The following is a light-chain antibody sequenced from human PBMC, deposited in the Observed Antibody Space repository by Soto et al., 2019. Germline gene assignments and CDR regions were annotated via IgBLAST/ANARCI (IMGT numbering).Light chain of an antibody. Sequence: QSALTQPASVSGSPGQSITISCTGTSSDIGGYDYVSWHQQHPGRAPKLMIYEVSNRPSGVSNRFSGSKSGNTASLTISGLQAEDEADYYCSSYTSSPSYVFGTGTKLTVL. J-gene: IGLJ1*01. V-gene: IGLV2-14*01. CDR1: SSDIGGYDY. CDR3: SSYTSSPSYV. CDR2: EVS.